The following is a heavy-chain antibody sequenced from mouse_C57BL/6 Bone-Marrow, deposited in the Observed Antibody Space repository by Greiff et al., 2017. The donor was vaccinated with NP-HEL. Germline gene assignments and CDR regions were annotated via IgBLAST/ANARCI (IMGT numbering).Heavy chain of an antibody. V-gene: IGHV1-47*01. CDR2: FHPYNDDT. D-gene: IGHD1-1*01. Sequence: QVQLQQSGAELVKPGASVKMSCKASGYTFTTYPIEWMKQNHGKSLEWIGNFHPYNDDTKYNEKFKGKATLTVEKSSSTVYLELSRLTSDDSAVYYGARGVITTVVATHWYFDVWGTGTTVTVSS. CDR3: ARGVITTVVATHWYFDV. CDR1: GYTFTTYP. J-gene: IGHJ1*03.